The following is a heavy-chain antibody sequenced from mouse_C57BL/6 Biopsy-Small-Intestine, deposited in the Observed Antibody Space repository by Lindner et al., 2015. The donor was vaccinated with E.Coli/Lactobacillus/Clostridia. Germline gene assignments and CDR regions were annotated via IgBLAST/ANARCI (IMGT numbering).Heavy chain of an antibody. CDR2: IGTNIGDT. CDR3: VRNPGYLLYYFDY. V-gene: IGHV1S29*02. Sequence: SVKVSCKTSGYSFRDYPIHWVRQAPGQSLEWMGWIGTNIGDTKYSQRFQDRVTITRDTSATTVEMELSSLTSEDTAVYYCVRNPGYLLYYFDYWGQGTLVTVSS. J-gene: IGHJ2*01. D-gene: IGHD2-2*01. CDR1: GYSFRDYP.